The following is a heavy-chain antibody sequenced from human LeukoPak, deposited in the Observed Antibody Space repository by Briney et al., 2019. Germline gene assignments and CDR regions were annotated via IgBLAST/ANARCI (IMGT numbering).Heavy chain of an antibody. Sequence: ASVKVSCKTSGYTFIGYYMHWVRQAPGQGLEWMGWINPNSGGTNYAQKFQGRVTMTRDTSISTAYMELSRLRSDDTAVYYCARGITMIVVGYDYWGQGTLVTVSS. V-gene: IGHV1-2*02. D-gene: IGHD3-22*01. CDR2: INPNSGGT. J-gene: IGHJ4*02. CDR3: ARGITMIVVGYDY. CDR1: GYTFIGYY.